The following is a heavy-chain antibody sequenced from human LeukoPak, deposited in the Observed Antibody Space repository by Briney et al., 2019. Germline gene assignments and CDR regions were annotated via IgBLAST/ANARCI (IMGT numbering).Heavy chain of an antibody. J-gene: IGHJ2*01. CDR3: ARDRGSKRVAYCGGDCYIGYFDL. CDR1: GYTFTSYY. CDR2: INPSGGST. V-gene: IGHV1-46*01. Sequence: ASVKVSCKSSGYTFTSYYMHWVRQAPGQGLEWMGIINPSGGSTSYAQKFQGRVTMTRDTSTSTVYMELSSLRSEDTAVYYCARDRGSKRVAYCGGDCYIGYFDLWGRGTLVTVSS. D-gene: IGHD2-21*02.